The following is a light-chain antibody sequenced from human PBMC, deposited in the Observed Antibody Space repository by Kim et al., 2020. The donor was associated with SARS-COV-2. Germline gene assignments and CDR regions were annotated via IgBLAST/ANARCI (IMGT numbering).Light chain of an antibody. J-gene: IGLJ1*01. V-gene: IGLV2-8*01. CDR1: SSDVGGSKY. CDR2: EVS. Sequence: GQSVPISCTGTSSDVGGSKYVSWYQQHPGKVPKVMIYEVSKRPSGVPDRFSGSKSGNTASLTVSGLQAEDEADYYCSSSAGSNNYVFGTGTKVTVL. CDR3: SSSAGSNNYV.